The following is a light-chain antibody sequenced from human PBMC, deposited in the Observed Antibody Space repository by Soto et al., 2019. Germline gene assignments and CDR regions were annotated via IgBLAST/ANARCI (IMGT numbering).Light chain of an antibody. CDR1: SSDVGGYNY. Sequence: SALPQPRSVSGSPGQSVTISCTGTSSDVGGYNYVSWYQQHPGKAPKLMIYTVTKRPSGVPDRFSGSKSDNTASLTISGLQADDEADYYCCSYAGSSSYVFGTGTKVTVL. CDR3: CSYAGSSSYV. J-gene: IGLJ1*01. CDR2: TVT. V-gene: IGLV2-11*01.